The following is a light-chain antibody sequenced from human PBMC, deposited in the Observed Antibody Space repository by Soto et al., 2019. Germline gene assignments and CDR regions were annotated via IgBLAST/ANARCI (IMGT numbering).Light chain of an antibody. V-gene: IGKV3-11*01. Sequence: EIVLTQSPATLSLSPGERATLSCRASQSVSSYLAWYQQKPRQAPRLLIFDASNRATGIPARFSGSGSGTDFTLTISGLEAEDFAVYYCQRRSHSPPTFGQGTKLEIK. CDR1: QSVSSY. CDR2: DAS. CDR3: QRRSHSPPT. J-gene: IGKJ2*01.